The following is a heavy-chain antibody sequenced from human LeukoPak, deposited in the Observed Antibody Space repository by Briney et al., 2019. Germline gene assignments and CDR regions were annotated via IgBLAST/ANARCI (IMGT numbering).Heavy chain of an antibody. CDR1: GGSISSTNW. CDR3: SRESGAFSPFGY. Sequence: SGTQSLTCGVSGGSISSTNWWSWVRRPPGQGLEWIGEISLSGVTNYNPSLKSRVTMSLDRSKNHLSLTLTSVTAADTAVYYCSRESGAFSPFGYWGQGTLVTVSS. CDR2: ISLSGVT. D-gene: IGHD1-26*01. J-gene: IGHJ4*02. V-gene: IGHV4-4*02.